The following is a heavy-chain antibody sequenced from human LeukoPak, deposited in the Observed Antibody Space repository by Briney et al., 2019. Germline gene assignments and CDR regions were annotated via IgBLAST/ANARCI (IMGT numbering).Heavy chain of an antibody. D-gene: IGHD4-17*01. J-gene: IGHJ5*02. V-gene: IGHV1-2*02. CDR2: INPSGSST. Sequence: GASVKVSCKASGYAFTRHYMHWVRQAPGQGLEWMGLINPSGSSTIYAQKFQGRVTMTRDTSISTAYMELSRLRSDDTAVYYCARDVGATVTTWGGYNWFDPWGQGTLVTVSS. CDR1: GYAFTRHY. CDR3: ARDVGATVTTWGGYNWFDP.